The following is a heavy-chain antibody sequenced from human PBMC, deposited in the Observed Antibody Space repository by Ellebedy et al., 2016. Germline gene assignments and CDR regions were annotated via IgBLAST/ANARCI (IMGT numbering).Heavy chain of an antibody. V-gene: IGHV1-69*10. J-gene: IGHJ6*03. CDR3: ARVVPYGETPYMDV. CDR1: GGTFRSYS. CDR2: IIPIVGVT. D-gene: IGHD3-10*01. Sequence: ASVKVSCKPSGGTFRSYSISWVRQAPGQGLEWMGVIIPIVGVTDYAQKFQGRVTMTAETSTTTVYMELRSLRSDDTAVYYCARVVPYGETPYMDVWGTGTTVTVSS.